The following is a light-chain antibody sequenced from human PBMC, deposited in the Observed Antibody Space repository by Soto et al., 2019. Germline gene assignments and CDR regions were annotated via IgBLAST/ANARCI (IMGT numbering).Light chain of an antibody. V-gene: IGLV1-51*01. Sequence: QPVLTQPPSVSAAPGQKVTISCSGSSSNIGNNYVSWYQQLPGTAPKLLIYDNNKRPSGIPDRFSGSKSGTSATLGITGLQTGEEADYYCGTWDSSLSAVVFGGGTKVTVL. CDR2: DNN. CDR3: GTWDSSLSAVV. J-gene: IGLJ2*01. CDR1: SSNIGNNY.